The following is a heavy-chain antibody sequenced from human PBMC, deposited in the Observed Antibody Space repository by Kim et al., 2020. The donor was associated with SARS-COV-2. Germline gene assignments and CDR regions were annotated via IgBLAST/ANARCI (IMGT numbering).Heavy chain of an antibody. J-gene: IGHJ4*02. CDR1: GGSISSSSYY. Sequence: SETLSLTCTVSGGSISSSSYYWGWIRQPPGKGLEWIGSIYYSGSTYYNPSLKSRVTISVDTSKNQFSLKLSSVTAADTAVYYCARSGVDIVAGLDYWGQGTLVTVSS. CDR3: ARSGVDIVAGLDY. V-gene: IGHV4-39*01. CDR2: IYYSGST. D-gene: IGHD5-12*01.